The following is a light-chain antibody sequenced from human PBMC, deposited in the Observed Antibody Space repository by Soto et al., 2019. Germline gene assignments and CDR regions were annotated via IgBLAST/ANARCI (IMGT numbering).Light chain of an antibody. CDR2: GTS. J-gene: IGKJ1*01. CDR3: QQYRT. V-gene: IGKV3-20*01. CDR1: QSVSSSS. Sequence: EILLTQSPGTLSLSPGERATLSCRASQSVSSSSLAWYQQKPGQAPRLLISGTSSRATGIPDRFSGSGSRTDFTLTISRLEPEDFAVYFCQQYRTFGQGTKVDIK.